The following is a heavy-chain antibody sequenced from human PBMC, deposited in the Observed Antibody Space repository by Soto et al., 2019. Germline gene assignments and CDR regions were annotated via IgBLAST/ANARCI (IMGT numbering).Heavy chain of an antibody. CDR2: ILNDGTNK. CDR1: GFTFSNYA. J-gene: IGHJ3*02. V-gene: IGHV3-30-3*01. CDR3: TRGWAGYEWGDAVDI. D-gene: IGHD1-26*01. Sequence: QVQLVESGGGVVQPGRSLRLSCAASGFTFSNYAMHWVRQAPGKGLEWVANILNDGTNKNYADSVKGRFTISRDNSQNTVYLRMNTLRLEDTAVYYCTRGWAGYEWGDAVDIWGQGTLVRVSS.